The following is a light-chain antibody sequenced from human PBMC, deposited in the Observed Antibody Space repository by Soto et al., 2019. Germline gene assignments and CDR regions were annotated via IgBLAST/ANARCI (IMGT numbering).Light chain of an antibody. CDR3: SSYTSSSTPQVV. CDR1: SSDVGGYNY. J-gene: IGLJ2*01. CDR2: AVS. Sequence: QSVLTQPASVSGSPGQSITISCTGTSSDVGGYNYVSWYQQHPGKAPKLMIYAVSNRPSGVSNRFSGSKSGNTASLTISGLQAEDEADYYCSSYTSSSTPQVVFGGGTKLTVL. V-gene: IGLV2-14*01.